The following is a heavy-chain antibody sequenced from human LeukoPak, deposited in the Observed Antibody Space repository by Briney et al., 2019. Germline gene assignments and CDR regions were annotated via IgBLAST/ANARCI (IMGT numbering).Heavy chain of an antibody. D-gene: IGHD2-21*02. Sequence: PGGSLRLSRAASGFTFSSSWMHWVRQAPGKGLVWVSRINSDGSSTSHADSVKGRFTISRDNAKNTLHLQMNSLRAEDTAVYYCARDMVEYCGGDCYSAFDYWGQGTLVTVSS. V-gene: IGHV3-74*01. CDR1: GFTFSSSW. CDR2: INSDGSST. CDR3: ARDMVEYCGGDCYSAFDY. J-gene: IGHJ4*02.